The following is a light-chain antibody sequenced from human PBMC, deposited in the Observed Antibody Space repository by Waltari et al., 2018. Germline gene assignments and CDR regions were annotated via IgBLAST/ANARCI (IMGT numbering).Light chain of an antibody. Sequence: QSVLTQPPSVSGAPGQRVTISCTGSSSNIGAGSDVHWYQHLPRTAPKLLIYDNYNRASGVADRFSASKSGTSASLAITGLQAEDEADYYCQSYDSLSDSYVFGTGTKVTVL. J-gene: IGLJ1*01. CDR2: DNY. V-gene: IGLV1-40*01. CDR1: SSNIGAGSD. CDR3: QSYDSLSDSYV.